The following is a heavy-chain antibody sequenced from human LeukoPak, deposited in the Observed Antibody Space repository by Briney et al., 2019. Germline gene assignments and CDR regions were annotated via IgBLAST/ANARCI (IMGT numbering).Heavy chain of an antibody. CDR2: IYHRGST. Sequence: SETLSLTCAVSGGSISSSNWWSWVRQPPGKGLEWIGEIYHRGSTNYNPSLKSRVTISVDKSKNQFSLKLSSVTAADTAVYYCAGSGSYYGEYYFGYWGQGTLVTVSS. D-gene: IGHD3-10*01. CDR3: AGSGSYYGEYYFGY. V-gene: IGHV4-4*02. CDR1: GGSISSSNW. J-gene: IGHJ4*02.